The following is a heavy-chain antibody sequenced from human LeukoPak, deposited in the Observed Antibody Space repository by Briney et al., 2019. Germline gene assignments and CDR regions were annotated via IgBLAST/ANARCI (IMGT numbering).Heavy chain of an antibody. V-gene: IGHV1-24*01. CDR3: AADLPIAADGH. Sequence: ASVKVSCKASGYTFTSYGISWVRQAPGKGLEWMGGFDPEYGETIYAQKFQGRVTMTEDTSIDTAYMELSSLRSEDTAVYYCAADLPIAADGHWGQGTLVTVSS. CDR2: FDPEYGET. D-gene: IGHD6-13*01. J-gene: IGHJ4*02. CDR1: GYTFTSYG.